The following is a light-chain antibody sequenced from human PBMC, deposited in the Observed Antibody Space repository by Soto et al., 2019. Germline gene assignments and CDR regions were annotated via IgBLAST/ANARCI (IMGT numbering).Light chain of an antibody. Sequence: EIVMTQSPATLSVSPGERATLSCRASQIVSSNVAWYQQRPGQAPRLLIYDAFTRATGIPARFSGSGSGTEFTLTISSLQSEDFAVYYCQQYYKWPPKLTFGGGTEVEIK. CDR3: QQYYKWPPKLT. V-gene: IGKV3-15*01. CDR1: QIVSSN. J-gene: IGKJ4*01. CDR2: DAF.